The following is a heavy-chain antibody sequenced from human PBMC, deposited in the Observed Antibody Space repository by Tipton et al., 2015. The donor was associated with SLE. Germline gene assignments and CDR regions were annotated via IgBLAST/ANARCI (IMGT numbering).Heavy chain of an antibody. CDR3: TRDGGVGATVW. CDR2: IYHSGTT. Sequence: TLSLTCNVSGVSISSGTYYWTWIRLPPGKGLEWIGNIYHSGTTYFNPSLKSRVAMSVDTSKNQFSLKLSSVTAADTAVYYCTRDGGVGATVWWGQGTLVTVSS. V-gene: IGHV4-39*07. CDR1: GVSISSGTYY. J-gene: IGHJ4*02. D-gene: IGHD1-26*01.